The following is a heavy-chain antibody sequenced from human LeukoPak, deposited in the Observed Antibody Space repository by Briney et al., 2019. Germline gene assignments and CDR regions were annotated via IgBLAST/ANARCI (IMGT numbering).Heavy chain of an antibody. CDR1: GGSISSFY. J-gene: IGHJ3*02. CDR2: IYNSEST. Sequence: SETLSLTCTVSGGSISSFYWSWIRQPPGKGLEWIGYIYNSESTNYNPSLKSGVTISVDTSKNQFSLMLTSVTAPDTAMYYCARHCSGGTCPLSFDAFDIWGQGTMVTVSS. V-gene: IGHV4-59*08. CDR3: ARHCSGGTCPLSFDAFDI. D-gene: IGHD2-15*01.